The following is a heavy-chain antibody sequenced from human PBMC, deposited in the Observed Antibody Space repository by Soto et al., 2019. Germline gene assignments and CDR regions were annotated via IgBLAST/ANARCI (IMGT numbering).Heavy chain of an antibody. Sequence: QVPLVQSGAEVKKPGASVKVSCKVSGYTLTELSMHWVRQAPGKGLEWMGGFDPEDGETIYAQKFQGRVTMTEDTSTDTAYMELSSLRSEDTAVYYCATDTRHTPRYYYYYGMDVWGQGTTVTVSS. CDR1: GYTLTELS. CDR2: FDPEDGET. J-gene: IGHJ6*02. CDR3: ATDTRHTPRYYYYYGMDV. V-gene: IGHV1-24*01. D-gene: IGHD2-15*01.